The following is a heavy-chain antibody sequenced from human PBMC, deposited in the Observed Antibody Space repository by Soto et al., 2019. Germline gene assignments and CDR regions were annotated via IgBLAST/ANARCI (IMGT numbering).Heavy chain of an antibody. J-gene: IGHJ5*02. Sequence: PSETLSLTCIVSGGSIRSSSYYWGWIRQPPGQGLEWIGSIYYSGSTYYNPSLKSRVTISVDTSKNQFSLKLSSVTAADTAVFYCARDHGYCSSTSCYCWFDPWGQGTLLTVSS. V-gene: IGHV4-39*02. D-gene: IGHD2-2*01. CDR3: ARDHGYCSSTSCYCWFDP. CDR1: GGSIRSSSYY. CDR2: IYYSGST.